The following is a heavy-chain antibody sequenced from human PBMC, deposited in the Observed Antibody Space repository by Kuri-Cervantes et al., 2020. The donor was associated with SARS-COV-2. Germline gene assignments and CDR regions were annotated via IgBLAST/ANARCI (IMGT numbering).Heavy chain of an antibody. J-gene: IGHJ4*02. CDR2: IWYDGSNK. D-gene: IGHD1-14*01. V-gene: IGHV3-33*01. CDR3: ARGLRKYYFDY. Sequence: GESLKISCAASGFTFSSYGMHWVRQAPGKGLEWVAVIWYDGSNKYYADSVKGRFTISRDNSKSTLYLPMYNLRAEDTAVYYCARGLRKYYFDYWGQGTLVTVSS. CDR1: GFTFSSYG.